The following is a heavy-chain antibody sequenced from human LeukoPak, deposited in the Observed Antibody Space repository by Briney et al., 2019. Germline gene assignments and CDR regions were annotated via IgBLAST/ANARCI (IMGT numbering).Heavy chain of an antibody. J-gene: IGHJ4*02. D-gene: IGHD2/OR15-2a*01. CDR3: AGGYYSAPNY. V-gene: IGHV3-66*01. CDR2: IYSGGST. CDR1: GFTVSSNY. Sequence: PGGSLRLSCAASGFTVSSNYMSWVRQAPGKGLEWVSLIYSGGSTFYADSVKGRFTISGDISKNTLYLQINTLRAEDTAVYYCAGGYYSAPNYWGPGTLVTVSS.